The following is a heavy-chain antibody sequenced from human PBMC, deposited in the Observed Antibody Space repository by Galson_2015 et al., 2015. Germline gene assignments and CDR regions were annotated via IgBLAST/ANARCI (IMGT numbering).Heavy chain of an antibody. CDR1: GGSISSSNW. J-gene: IGHJ4*02. Sequence: SETLSLTCTVSGGSISSSNWWSWVRQPPGKGLEWIGEIYHSGSTNYNPSLKSRVTISVDKSKNQFSLKLSSVTAADTAVYYCASPRGWCSSTSCYPQYFDYWGQGTLVTVSS. CDR3: ASPRGWCSSTSCYPQYFDY. CDR2: IYHSGST. V-gene: IGHV4-4*02. D-gene: IGHD2-2*01.